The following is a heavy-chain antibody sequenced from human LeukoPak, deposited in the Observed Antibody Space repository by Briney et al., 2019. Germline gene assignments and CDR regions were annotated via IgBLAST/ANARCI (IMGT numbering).Heavy chain of an antibody. D-gene: IGHD4-17*01. CDR1: GGSVSSGCYY. Sequence: SETLSLTCTVSGGSVSSGCYYWSWIRQPPGKGLEWIGYIYYSGSTTYNPSLKSRVTISVDTSKNKFSLKLSSVTAADTAVYYCARVPISTTARGYFDYWGQGTLVTVSS. CDR2: IYYSGST. V-gene: IGHV4-61*01. CDR3: ARVPISTTARGYFDY. J-gene: IGHJ4*02.